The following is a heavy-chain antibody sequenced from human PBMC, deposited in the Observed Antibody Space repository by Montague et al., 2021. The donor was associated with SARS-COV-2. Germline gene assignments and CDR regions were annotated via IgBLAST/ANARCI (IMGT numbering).Heavy chain of an antibody. CDR3: ARDLYWAFDA. CDR1: GDSVSSNIAA. D-gene: IGHD2-8*02. V-gene: IGHV6-1*01. J-gene: IGHJ3*01. CDR2: TKYTSTRYE. Sequence: CAISGDSVSSNIAAWNWIRQSPSRGLEWLGRTKYTSTRYETYAVSVQSRTTITADTSKNQFSLHLNSVTPEDTAVYYCARDLYWAFDAWGLGTTVTVSA.